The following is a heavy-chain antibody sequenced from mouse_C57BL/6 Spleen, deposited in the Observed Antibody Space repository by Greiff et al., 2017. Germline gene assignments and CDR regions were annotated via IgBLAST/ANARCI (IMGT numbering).Heavy chain of an antibody. V-gene: IGHV1-64*01. CDR2: IHPNSGST. D-gene: IGHD2-4*01. Sequence: QVQLKQPGAELVKPGASVKLSCKASGYTFTSYWMHWVKQRPGQGLEWIGMIHPNSGSTNYNEKFKSKATLTVDKSSSTAYMQLSSLTSEDSAVYYCASFDYDEVLDYWGQGTTLTVSS. CDR1: GYTFTSYW. J-gene: IGHJ2*01. CDR3: ASFDYDEVLDY.